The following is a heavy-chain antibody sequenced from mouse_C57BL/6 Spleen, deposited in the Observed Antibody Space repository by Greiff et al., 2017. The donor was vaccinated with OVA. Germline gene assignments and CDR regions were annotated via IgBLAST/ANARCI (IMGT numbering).Heavy chain of an antibody. CDR2: IYPGDGDT. CDR1: GYAFSSSW. CDR3: ARGDDYDRTWFAY. J-gene: IGHJ3*01. D-gene: IGHD2-4*01. Sequence: QVQLQQSGPELVKPGASVKISCKASGYAFSSSWMNWVKQRPGKGLEWIGRIYPGDGDTNYNGKFKGKATLTADKSSSTAYMQLSSLTSEDSAVYFCARGDDYDRTWFAYWGQGTLVTVSA. V-gene: IGHV1-82*01.